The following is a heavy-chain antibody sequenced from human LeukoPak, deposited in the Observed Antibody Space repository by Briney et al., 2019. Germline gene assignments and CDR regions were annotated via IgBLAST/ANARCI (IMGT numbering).Heavy chain of an antibody. Sequence: GGSLRLSCAASGFRFSVFWMHWVRQAPGKVPVWVSRIKTDGSITDYADSVKGRFTISRDNAKNTLYLQMNSLRAEDTAVYYCVRDLGQYYDTSDNWFDPWGQGTLVTVSS. CDR2: IKTDGSIT. D-gene: IGHD3-22*01. J-gene: IGHJ5*02. CDR3: VRDLGQYYDTSDNWFDP. V-gene: IGHV3-74*01. CDR1: GFRFSVFW.